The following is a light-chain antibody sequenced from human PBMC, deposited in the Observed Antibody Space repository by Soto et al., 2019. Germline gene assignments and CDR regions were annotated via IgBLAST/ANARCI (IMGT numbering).Light chain of an antibody. J-gene: IGKJ1*01. CDR2: NSS. CDR3: QQYSDLPLT. V-gene: IGKV3-20*01. Sequence: EIVLTQSPGTLSLSPGERATLSCRASQSVRSNYLAWYQQKPGQAPRLLIYNSSTRATGIPDRISRSGSGTAFTLTMSRLEPEDFPLYYCQQYSDLPLTFGQGTQVEI. CDR1: QSVRSNY.